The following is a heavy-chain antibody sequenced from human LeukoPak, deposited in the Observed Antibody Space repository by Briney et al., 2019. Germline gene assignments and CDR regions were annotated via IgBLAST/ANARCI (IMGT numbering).Heavy chain of an antibody. D-gene: IGHD3-10*02. CDR2: ISYDGSNK. J-gene: IGHJ4*02. CDR1: GFTFSSYG. Sequence: TGGSLRLSCAASGFTFSSYGMHWVRQAPGKGLECVAVISYDGSNKFYADSVKGRFTISRDNSKNTLYLQMNSLRAEDTAVYYCSYGAMFDYWGQGTLVTVSS. V-gene: IGHV3-30*03. CDR3: SYGAMFDY.